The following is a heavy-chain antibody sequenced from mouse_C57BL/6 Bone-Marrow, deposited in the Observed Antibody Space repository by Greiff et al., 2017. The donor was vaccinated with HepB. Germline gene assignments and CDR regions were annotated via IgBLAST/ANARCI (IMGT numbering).Heavy chain of an antibody. V-gene: IGHV1-85*01. CDR3: ARSATVVAPDY. CDR1: GYTFPCYD. Sequence: QVQLQQSGPELVKPGASVKLSFKASGYTFPCYDINWVKQMPGQGLEWIGWIYPRYGSTKYNEKFMGKATFTLDTSSSTAYMGLHSLTSEDSAVYFCARSATVVAPDYWGQGTSVTVSS. D-gene: IGHD1-1*01. CDR2: IYPRYGST. J-gene: IGHJ4*01.